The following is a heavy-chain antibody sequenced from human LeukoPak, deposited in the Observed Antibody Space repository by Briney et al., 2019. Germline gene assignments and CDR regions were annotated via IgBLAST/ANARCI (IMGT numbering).Heavy chain of an antibody. D-gene: IGHD6-19*01. CDR3: AREDSSGWYYFDY. J-gene: IGHJ4*02. V-gene: IGHV3-53*01. CDR1: GFTVSSNY. Sequence: GGSLRLSCAVSGFTVSSNYMSWVRQAPGKGLEWVSVIYSGGSTYYADSVKGRFTISRDNSKNTLYLLMNSLRAEDTAVYYCAREDSSGWYYFDYWGQGTLVTVSS. CDR2: IYSGGST.